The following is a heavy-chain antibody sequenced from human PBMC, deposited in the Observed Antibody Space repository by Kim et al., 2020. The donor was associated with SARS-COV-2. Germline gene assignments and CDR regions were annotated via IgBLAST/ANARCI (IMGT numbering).Heavy chain of an antibody. V-gene: IGHV4-34*01. D-gene: IGHD6-13*01. Sequence: SETLSLTCAVYGGSFSGYYWSWIRQPPGKGLEWIGEINHSGSTNYNPSLKSRVTISVDTSKNQFSLKLSSVTAADTAVYYCARDPNIIAAAGNVNYYYYYGMDVWGQGTTVTVSS. CDR3: ARDPNIIAAAGNVNYYYYYGMDV. J-gene: IGHJ6*02. CDR2: INHSGST. CDR1: GGSFSGYY.